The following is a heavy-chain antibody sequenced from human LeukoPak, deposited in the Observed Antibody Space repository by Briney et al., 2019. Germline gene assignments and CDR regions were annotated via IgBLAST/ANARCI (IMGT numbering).Heavy chain of an antibody. Sequence: SETLSLTCTVSGDSVSRCYWSWIRLPPGKGLELVGYIYDTGDISYDPSLKIRVTISVDTSRNQCSLKMSSVTAADTAVYYWARHIYGGYYYIDVWGKGTMVAVSS. J-gene: IGHJ6*03. CDR2: IYDTGDI. CDR3: ARHIYGGYYYIDV. V-gene: IGHV4-59*08. CDR1: GDSVSRCY. D-gene: IGHD3-10*01.